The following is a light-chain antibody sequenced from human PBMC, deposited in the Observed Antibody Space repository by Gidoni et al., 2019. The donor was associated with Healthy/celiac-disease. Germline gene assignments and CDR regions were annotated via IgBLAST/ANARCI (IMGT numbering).Light chain of an antibody. CDR1: ALPKQY. J-gene: IGLJ3*02. CDR3: QSADSSGTYKV. CDR2: KDS. V-gene: IGLV3-25*03. Sequence: SYELTQPPSVSVYPGQTARITCSGDALPKQYAYWYQQKPGPAPVLVIYKDSERPSGIPARFSGSSSGTTVTLTISGVQAEDEADYYCQSADSSGTYKVFGGGTKLTVL.